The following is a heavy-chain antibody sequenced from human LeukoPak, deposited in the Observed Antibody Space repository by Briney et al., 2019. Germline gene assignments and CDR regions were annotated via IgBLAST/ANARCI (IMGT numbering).Heavy chain of an antibody. CDR2: MNPNSGNT. J-gene: IGHJ5*02. CDR1: GYTFTSYD. D-gene: IGHD3-10*01. Sequence: ASVKVSCKASGYTFTSYDINWVRQATGQGLEWMGWMNPNSGNTGFAQKFQGRVTMTRSTSISTAYMELSSLRSEDTAVYYCARANYGSWRRWFDPWGQGTLVTVSS. V-gene: IGHV1-8*01. CDR3: ARANYGSWRRWFDP.